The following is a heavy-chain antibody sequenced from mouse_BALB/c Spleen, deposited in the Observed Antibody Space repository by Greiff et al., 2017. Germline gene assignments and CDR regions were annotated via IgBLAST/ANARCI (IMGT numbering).Heavy chain of an antibody. Sequence: VQLVESGTVLARPGASVKMSCKASGYTFTSYWMHWVKQRPGQGLEWIGAIYPGNSDTSYNQKFKGKAKLTAVTSTSTAYMELSSLTNEDSAVYYCTRGGVITTSGFAYWGQGTLVTVSA. CDR3: TRGGVITTSGFAY. D-gene: IGHD2-4*01. CDR2: IYPGNSDT. CDR1: GYTFTSYW. V-gene: IGHV1-5*01. J-gene: IGHJ3*01.